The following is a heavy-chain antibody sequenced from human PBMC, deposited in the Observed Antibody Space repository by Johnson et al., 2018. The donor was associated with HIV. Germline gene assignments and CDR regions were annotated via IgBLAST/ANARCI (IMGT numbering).Heavy chain of an antibody. D-gene: IGHD3-3*01. CDR3: ARATYYYDLSGYLTRPRAFDM. J-gene: IGHJ3*02. V-gene: IGHV3-20*04. CDR1: GFTFDDYD. Sequence: VQLVESGGGVVRPGGSLRLSCAASGFTFDDYDMTWVRQGPGKGLAWVSGINWNGGSAGYAESVKGRFTISRDNAKRSLYLEMNSLRAEDTALYYCARATYYYDLSGYLTRPRAFDMWGQGTMVTVSS. CDR2: INWNGGSA.